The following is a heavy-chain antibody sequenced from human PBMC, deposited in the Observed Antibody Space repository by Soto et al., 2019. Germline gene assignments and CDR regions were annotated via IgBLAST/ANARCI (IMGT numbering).Heavy chain of an antibody. J-gene: IGHJ4*02. CDR2: TYYRSQWFS. Sequence: SQTLSLTCAISGDSVSSNSAAWNWIRHSPSRGLEWLGRTYYRSQWFSDYAVSMRSRITIKADTTKNQFSLQVNSATPEDTAVYYCATWRFDHWGQGTPVTVSS. CDR3: ATWRFDH. CDR1: GDSVSSNSAA. V-gene: IGHV6-1*01.